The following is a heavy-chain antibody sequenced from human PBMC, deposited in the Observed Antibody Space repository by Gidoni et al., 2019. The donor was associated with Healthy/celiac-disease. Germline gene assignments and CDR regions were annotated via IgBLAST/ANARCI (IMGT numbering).Heavy chain of an antibody. D-gene: IGHD2-21*02. Sequence: EVQLLESGGGLVQPGGSLRLSCSASGFTFSSYAMSWVGQAPGKGLEWVSAISGSGGSTYYADSVKGRFTISRDNSKNTLYLQMNSLRAEDTAVYYCAKVLYCGGDCYLWDYWGQGTLVTVSS. CDR1: GFTFSSYA. V-gene: IGHV3-23*01. J-gene: IGHJ4*02. CDR3: AKVLYCGGDCYLWDY. CDR2: ISGSGGST.